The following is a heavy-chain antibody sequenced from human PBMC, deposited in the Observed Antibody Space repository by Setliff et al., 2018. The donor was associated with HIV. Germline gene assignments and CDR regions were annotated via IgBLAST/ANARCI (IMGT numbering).Heavy chain of an antibody. CDR2: IYYSGTT. V-gene: IGHV4-59*01. J-gene: IGHJ3*01. D-gene: IGHD3-3*01. CDR3: ARVRGDNFWSGSYSLPASDAFDV. CDR1: GGSMARNY. Sequence: SETRSLTCSVSGGSMARNYWSWIRPPPGKGLEWICCIYYSGTTNYNPSLKSRVTFSVDMSKTQVSLKLTSVTAADTAMYFCARVRGDNFWSGSYSLPASDAFDVWGQGSMVTVSS.